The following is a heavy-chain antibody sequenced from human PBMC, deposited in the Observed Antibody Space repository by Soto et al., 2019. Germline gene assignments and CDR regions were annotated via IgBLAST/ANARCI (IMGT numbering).Heavy chain of an antibody. CDR3: ARVTSMVRGVIDNWFDP. CDR2: IIPMYGPA. J-gene: IGHJ5*02. D-gene: IGHD3-10*01. Sequence: QVPLVQSGAEVKKPGSSVTVSCKASGGTFSSYAIHWVRQAPGQGLEWMGGIIPMYGPAKYAQRFQGRVTITADESTTTVYMALTSLTSQDTAVYYCARVTSMVRGVIDNWFDPWGHGTPVTVSS. V-gene: IGHV1-69*01. CDR1: GGTFSSYA.